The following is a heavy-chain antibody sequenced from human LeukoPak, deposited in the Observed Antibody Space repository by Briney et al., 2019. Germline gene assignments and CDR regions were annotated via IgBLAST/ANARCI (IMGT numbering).Heavy chain of an antibody. V-gene: IGHV4-39*01. Sequence: SETLSLTCAVSGGSISSGRYYWGWIRQPPGKGLEWIGSIYYSGSTSYNPSLKSRVTISVDTSKNQFSLGLSAVTAADTAVYYCATNTSDTAFDYWGPGTLVTVSS. CDR1: GGSISSGRYY. CDR2: IYYSGST. CDR3: ATNTSDTAFDY. J-gene: IGHJ4*02. D-gene: IGHD6-19*01.